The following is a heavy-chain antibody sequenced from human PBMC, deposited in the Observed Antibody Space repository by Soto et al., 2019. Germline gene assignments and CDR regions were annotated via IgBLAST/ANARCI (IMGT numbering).Heavy chain of an antibody. CDR1: GASISSSSYY. J-gene: IGHJ4*02. D-gene: IGHD2-15*01. CDR3: ARLYGGNLGDY. CDR2: IYYSGST. Sequence: SETQSLTCTVSGASISSSSYYWGWIRQPPGKGLEWIGTIYYSGSTYYNPSLKSRVTISVDTSKNQFSLKLTSLTAADTAVYYCARLYGGNLGDYWGQGTLVTV. V-gene: IGHV4-39*01.